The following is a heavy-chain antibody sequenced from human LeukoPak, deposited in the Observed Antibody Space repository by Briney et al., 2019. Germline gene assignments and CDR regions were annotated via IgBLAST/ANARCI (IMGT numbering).Heavy chain of an antibody. CDR1: GGTFSSYA. D-gene: IGHD2-2*01. CDR2: IIPIFGIA. Sequence: GASVKVSCKASGGTFSSYAISWVRQAPGQGLEWMGRIIPIFGIANYAQKFRGRVTITADKSTSTAYMELSSLRSEDTAVYYCARGIRVVVPAPHINWFDPWGQGTLVTVSS. J-gene: IGHJ5*02. CDR3: ARGIRVVVPAPHINWFDP. V-gene: IGHV1-69*04.